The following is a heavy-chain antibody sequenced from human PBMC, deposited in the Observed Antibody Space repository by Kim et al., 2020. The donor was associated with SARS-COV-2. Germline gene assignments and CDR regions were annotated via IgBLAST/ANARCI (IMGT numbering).Heavy chain of an antibody. D-gene: IGHD3-3*01. V-gene: IGHV3-15*01. CDR3: TTDMGWSGGDY. J-gene: IGHJ4*02. CDR2: IRSINNGGTT. CDR1: GLTFNNAW. Sequence: GGSLRLSCVVSGLTFNNAWLSWVRQAPGKGPEWVGRIRSINNGGTTDIAAPVKGRFIISRDDSKNTMYLQMNSLRTEDTAVYYCTTDMGWSGGDYWGQGTLVTVSS.